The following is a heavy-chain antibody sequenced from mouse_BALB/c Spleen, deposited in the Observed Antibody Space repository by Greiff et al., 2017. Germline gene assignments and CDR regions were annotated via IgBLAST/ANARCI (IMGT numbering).Heavy chain of an antibody. CDR1: GFTFSSFG. D-gene: IGHD1-1*01. Sequence: EVKVVESGGGLVQPGGSRKLSCAASGFTFSSFGMHWVRQAPEKGLEWVAYISSGSSTIYYADTVKGRFTISRDNPKNTLFLQMTSLRSEDTAMYYCARNYYGSSLYAMDYWGQGTSVTVSS. CDR3: ARNYYGSSLYAMDY. CDR2: ISSGSSTI. J-gene: IGHJ4*01. V-gene: IGHV5-17*02.